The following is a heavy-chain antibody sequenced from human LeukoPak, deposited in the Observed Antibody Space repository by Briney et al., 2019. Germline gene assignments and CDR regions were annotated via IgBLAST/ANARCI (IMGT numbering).Heavy chain of an antibody. Sequence: PGGSLRLSCAASGFTFGSFWMNWVRQVPGEGLEWVAIIRQDGGDKFYVDSVKGLFTISRDNAKNSLSLEMNSLRAEDTAVYYCVRDPGGGASDIWGQGTMVTVSS. J-gene: IGHJ3*02. CDR2: IRQDGGDK. CDR1: GFTFGSFW. D-gene: IGHD3-16*01. V-gene: IGHV3-7*03. CDR3: VRDPGGGASDI.